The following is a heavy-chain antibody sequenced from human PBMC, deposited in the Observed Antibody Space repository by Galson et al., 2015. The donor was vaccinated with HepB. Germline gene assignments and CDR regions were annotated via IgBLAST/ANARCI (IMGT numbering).Heavy chain of an antibody. CDR2: FHSDGDS. CDR3: ARGSEDNYGSFDY. CDR1: GFTVSGSY. D-gene: IGHD3-10*01. J-gene: IGHJ4*02. Sequence: SLRLSCAASGFTVSGSYMSWVRQAPGKGLEWVSVFHSDGDSDYADSVKGRFTISRDNSKNTLYLQMNSLRAADTAIYYCARGSEDNYGSFDYWGQGTLVTVSS. V-gene: IGHV3-53*01.